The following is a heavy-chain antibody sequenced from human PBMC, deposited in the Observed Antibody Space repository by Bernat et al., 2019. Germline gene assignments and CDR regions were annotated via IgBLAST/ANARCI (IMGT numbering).Heavy chain of an antibody. J-gene: IGHJ3*02. V-gene: IGHV3-30*18. Sequence: QVQVVESGGGVVLPGRSLRPSCAAPGFIFSNYGMNWVRQGPGKGLEWVAVISYDGSGKYYADSVKSRITISRDNTKNMLYLQMDSLRDEDTAVYYCAKEGRGWSRDSFAIWGQGTMVTVSS. D-gene: IGHD6-19*01. CDR3: AKEGRGWSRDSFAI. CDR1: GFIFSNYG. CDR2: ISYDGSGK.